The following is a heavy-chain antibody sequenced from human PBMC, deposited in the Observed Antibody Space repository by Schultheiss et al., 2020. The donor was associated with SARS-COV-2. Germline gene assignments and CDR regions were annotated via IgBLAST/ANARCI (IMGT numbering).Heavy chain of an antibody. CDR3: ARDGRTMTYFDY. CDR2: ISSSSSYI. V-gene: IGHV3-21*01. CDR1: GFTSSDSA. Sequence: GGSLRLSCAASGFTSSDSAMHWVRQASGKGLEWVSSISSSSSYIYYADSVKGRFTISRDNAKNSLYLQMNSLRAEDTAVYYCARDGRTMTYFDYWGQGTLVTVSS. J-gene: IGHJ4*02. D-gene: IGHD3-3*01.